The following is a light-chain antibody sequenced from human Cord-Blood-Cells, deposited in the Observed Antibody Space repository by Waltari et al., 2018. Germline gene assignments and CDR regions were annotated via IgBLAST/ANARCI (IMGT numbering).Light chain of an antibody. V-gene: IGLV2-8*01. CDR1: SSDVGGYNY. CDR2: EVS. CDR3: SSYAGSNKVV. Sequence: QSALTQPPSASGSPGQSVTISCTGTSSDVGGYNYVSWYQQHPGKAPKPMIYEVSKRPSGVPYRFSGSKSGNTASLTVSGLQAEDEADYYCSSYAGSNKVVFGGGTKLTVL. J-gene: IGLJ2*01.